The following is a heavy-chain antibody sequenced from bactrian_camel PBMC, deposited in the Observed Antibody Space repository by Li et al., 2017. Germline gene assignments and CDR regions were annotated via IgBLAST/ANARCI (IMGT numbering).Heavy chain of an antibody. CDR2: IATSPGST. Sequence: HVQLVESGGDSVQSGGSLRLTCTVSGFPVGNLCLAWFRQASGKKREGVAAIATSPGSTDYADSVKGRFNISHDSNNNTLYLQMNSLKTEDTAMYYCATKGHIGGTYNPPFAYWGQGTQVTVS. CDR1: GFPVGNLC. J-gene: IGHJ4*01. CDR3: ATKGHIGGTYNPPFAY. V-gene: IGHV3S1*01. D-gene: IGHD7*01.